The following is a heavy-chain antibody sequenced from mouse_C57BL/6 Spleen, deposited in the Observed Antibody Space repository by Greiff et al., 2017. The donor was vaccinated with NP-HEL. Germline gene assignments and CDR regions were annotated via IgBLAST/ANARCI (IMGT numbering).Heavy chain of an antibody. J-gene: IGHJ3*01. Sequence: QVQLQQSGAELVKPGASVKLSCKASGYTFTSYWMQWVKQRPGQGLEWIGEIDPSDSYTNYNQKFKGKATLTVDTSSSTAYMQLSSLTSEDSAVYYCAGLRGLPAWFAYWGQGTLVTVSA. D-gene: IGHD2-4*01. V-gene: IGHV1-50*01. CDR3: AGLRGLPAWFAY. CDR1: GYTFTSYW. CDR2: IDPSDSYT.